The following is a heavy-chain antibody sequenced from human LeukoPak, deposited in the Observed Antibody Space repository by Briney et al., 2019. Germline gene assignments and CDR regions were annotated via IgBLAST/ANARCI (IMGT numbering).Heavy chain of an antibody. CDR2: TYYRSKWYN. V-gene: IGHV6-1*01. CDR3: ARDGSISSSPRYYFDY. CDR1: GDSVSSNSAA. J-gene: IGHJ4*02. D-gene: IGHD6-13*01. Sequence: SQTLSLTCAISGDSVSSNSAAWNWIRQSPSRGLEWLGRTYYRSKWYNDYAVPVKSRITINPDTSKNQFSLQLNSVTPEDTAVYYCARDGSISSSPRYYFDYWGQGTLVTVSS.